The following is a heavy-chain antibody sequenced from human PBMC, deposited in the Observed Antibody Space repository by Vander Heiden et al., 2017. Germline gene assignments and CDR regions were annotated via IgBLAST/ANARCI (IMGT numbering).Heavy chain of an antibody. CDR1: GYTFTGYY. CDR2: INPNSGGT. J-gene: IGHJ6*02. D-gene: IGHD2-2*01. V-gene: IGHV1-2*02. CDR3: ARDRGYCSSTSCYAIFYYYYGMDV. Sequence: QVQLVQSGAEVKKPGASVKVSCKASGYTFTGYYMHLVRQAPGQGLEWMGWINPNSGGTNYAQKFQGRVTMTRDTSISTAYMELSRLRSDDTAVYYCARDRGYCSSTSCYAIFYYYYGMDVWGQGTTVTVSS.